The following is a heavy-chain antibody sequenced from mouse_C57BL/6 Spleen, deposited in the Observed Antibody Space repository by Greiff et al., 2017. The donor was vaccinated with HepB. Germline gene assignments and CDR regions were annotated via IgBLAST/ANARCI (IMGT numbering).Heavy chain of an antibody. J-gene: IGHJ4*01. CDR3: ARSMDYGNYLDAMDY. D-gene: IGHD2-1*01. Sequence: QVQLQQPGAELVKPGASVKMSCKASGYTFTSYWITWVKQRPGQGLEWIGDIYPGSGSTNYNEKFKSKATLTVDTSSSTAYMQLSSLTSEDSAVYYCARSMDYGNYLDAMDYWGQGTSVTVSS. V-gene: IGHV1-55*01. CDR1: GYTFTSYW. CDR2: IYPGSGST.